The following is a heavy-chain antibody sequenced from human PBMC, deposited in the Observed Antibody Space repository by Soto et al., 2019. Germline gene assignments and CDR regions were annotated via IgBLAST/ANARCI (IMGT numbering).Heavy chain of an antibody. CDR3: ARDAGIAARLAFDI. D-gene: IGHD6-6*01. J-gene: IGHJ3*02. V-gene: IGHV3-21*01. CDR2: ISSSSSYI. CDR1: GFTFSSYS. Sequence: GGFLRLSCAASGFTFSSYSMNWVRQAPGKALEWVSSISSSSSYIYYADSVKGRFTIARDNAKNSLYLQMNSLRAEDTAVYCCARDAGIAARLAFDIWGQGTMVTVSS.